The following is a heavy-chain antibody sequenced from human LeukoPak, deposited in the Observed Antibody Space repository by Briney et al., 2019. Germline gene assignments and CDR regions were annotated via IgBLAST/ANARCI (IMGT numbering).Heavy chain of an antibody. D-gene: IGHD6-13*01. V-gene: IGHV5-51*01. CDR2: IYPGDSDT. Sequence: GESLKISCKGSGYSFTSYWIGWVRQMPGKGLEWMGIIYPGDSDTRYSPSFQGQVTISADKSISTAYLQWSSLRASDTAMYYCARHGSSGTGAAATNVDYWGQGTLVTVSS. J-gene: IGHJ4*02. CDR1: GYSFTSYW. CDR3: ARHGSSGTGAAATNVDY.